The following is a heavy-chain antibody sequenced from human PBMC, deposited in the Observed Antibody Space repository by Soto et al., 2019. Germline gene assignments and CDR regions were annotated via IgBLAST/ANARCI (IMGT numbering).Heavy chain of an antibody. D-gene: IGHD3-22*01. Sequence: SETLSLTCTVSGGSISSGGYYWSWIRQHPGKGLEWIGSIYYSGRTYYNPSLKSRVTISVDTSKNQFSLRLSSVTAAATAVYYCASARPRRPYCYDSSGYYLGGIAFDIWGQGTRVT. CDR3: ASARPRRPYCYDSSGYYLGGIAFDI. CDR1: GGSISSGGYY. V-gene: IGHV4-31*03. CDR2: IYYSGRT. J-gene: IGHJ3*02.